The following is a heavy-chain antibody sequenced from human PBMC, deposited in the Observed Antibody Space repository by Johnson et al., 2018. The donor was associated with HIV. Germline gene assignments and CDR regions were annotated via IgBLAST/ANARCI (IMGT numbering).Heavy chain of an antibody. V-gene: IGHV3-53*01. D-gene: IGHD6-13*01. J-gene: IGHJ3*01. CDR1: GFTVSRNY. CDR2: IYTGGST. Sequence: VQLVESGGGLIQPGGSLRLSCAVFGFTVSRNYMSWVRQAPGKGMEWVSVIYTGGSTYYADSVRGRFTISRDNSKNTLYLQMRSLRVEDTAIYYCARDGESQQLPLGDAFDVWGQGTMVTVSS. CDR3: ARDGESQQLPLGDAFDV.